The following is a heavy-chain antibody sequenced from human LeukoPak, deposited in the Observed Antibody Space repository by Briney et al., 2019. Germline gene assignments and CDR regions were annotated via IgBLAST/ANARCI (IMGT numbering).Heavy chain of an antibody. CDR3: ARDLLVGGSGYHY. J-gene: IGHJ4*02. Sequence: GGSLRLSCAASGFTFSSYGMHWVRQAPGKGLEWVAFIRHDGSNKYYADSVKGRFTISRDNSKNTLYLQMNSLRAGDTAVYYCARDLLVGGSGYHYWGQGTLVTVSS. V-gene: IGHV3-30*02. D-gene: IGHD3-22*01. CDR1: GFTFSSYG. CDR2: IRHDGSNK.